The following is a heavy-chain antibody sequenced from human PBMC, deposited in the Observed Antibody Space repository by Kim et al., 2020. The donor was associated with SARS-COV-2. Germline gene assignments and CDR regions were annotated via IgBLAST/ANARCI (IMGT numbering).Heavy chain of an antibody. Sequence: SGPTLVNPTQTLTLTCTFSGFSLSTSGVGVGWIRQPPGKALECLALIYWDDDKRYSPSLRSRLTITKDTSKNQVVLTMTNMDPVDTATYYCAHSLIPADVTSNWFDPWGQGTLVTVSS. J-gene: IGHJ5*02. CDR3: AHSLIPADVTSNWFDP. D-gene: IGHD2-2*01. CDR2: IYWDDDK. CDR1: GFSLSTSGVG. V-gene: IGHV2-5*02.